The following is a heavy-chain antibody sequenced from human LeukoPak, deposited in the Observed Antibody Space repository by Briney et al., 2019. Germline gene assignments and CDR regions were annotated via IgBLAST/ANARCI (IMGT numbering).Heavy chain of an antibody. D-gene: IGHD1-26*01. J-gene: IGHJ3*02. V-gene: IGHV3-23*01. CDR3: AKWEIRLDAFDI. CDR2: FSGSGGST. Sequence: PGGSLRLSCAASGFTFSSYGMSWVRQAPGKGLEWVSGFSGSGGSTSYADSVKGRFTISRDNSKNTLHLQMNSLRAEDTAVYYCAKWEIRLDAFDIWGQGTMVTVSS. CDR1: GFTFSSYG.